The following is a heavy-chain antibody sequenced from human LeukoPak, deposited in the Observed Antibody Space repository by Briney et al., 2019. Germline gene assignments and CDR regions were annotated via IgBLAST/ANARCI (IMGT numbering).Heavy chain of an antibody. D-gene: IGHD3-22*01. CDR3: ASALPHYYDSSGNDAFDI. CDR1: SGSISSSSYY. J-gene: IGHJ3*02. V-gene: IGHV4-39*01. CDR2: IYYSGST. Sequence: SETLSLNCTVSSGSISSSSYYRGWIRQPPGKGLEGIGSIYYSGSTYYNPSLKSRVTISVDTSKNQFSLKLSSVTAADTAVYYCASALPHYYDSSGNDAFDIWGQGTMVTVSS.